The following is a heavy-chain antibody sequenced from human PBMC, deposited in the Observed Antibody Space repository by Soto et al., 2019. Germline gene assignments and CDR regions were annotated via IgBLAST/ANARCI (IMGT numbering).Heavy chain of an antibody. CDR2: ISGSGGST. D-gene: IGHD1-26*01. CDR1: GFTSSSYA. CDR3: AKGPGEYPISSFDS. J-gene: IGHJ4*02. V-gene: IGHV3-23*01. Sequence: GGSLRLSCAASGFTSSSYAMSWVRQAPGKGLEWLSAISGSGGSTYYADSVKGRFTISRDNSKNTLFLQMNSLRAEDTAVYYCAKGPGEYPISSFDSWGQGTLVTVSS.